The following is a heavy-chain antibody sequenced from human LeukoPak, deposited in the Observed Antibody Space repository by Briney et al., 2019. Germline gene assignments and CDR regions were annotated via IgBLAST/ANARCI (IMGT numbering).Heavy chain of an antibody. J-gene: IGHJ3*02. D-gene: IGHD4-11*01. CDR2: IYSGGST. Sequence: GGSLRLSCAASGFTVSSNYMSWVRQAPGKGVEWVSVIYSGGSTYYADSVKGRFTISRDNSKNTLYLQMNSLRAEDTAVYYCAREAVNAFDIWGQGTMVTVSS. CDR1: GFTVSSNY. CDR3: AREAVNAFDI. V-gene: IGHV3-66*01.